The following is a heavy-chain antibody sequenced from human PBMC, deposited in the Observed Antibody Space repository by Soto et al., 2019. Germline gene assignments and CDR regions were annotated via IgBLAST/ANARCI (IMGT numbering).Heavy chain of an antibody. J-gene: IGHJ4*02. CDR3: AGGEGSSSLGY. D-gene: IGHD6-6*01. CDR2: IYYSGST. V-gene: IGHV4-59*01. CDR1: GGSISSYY. Sequence: SETLSLTCTVSGGSISSYYWSWIRQPPGKGLEWIGYIYYSGSTNYNPSLKSRVTISVDTSKNQFSLKLSSVTAADTAVYYCAGGEGSSSLGYWGQGTLVTVSS.